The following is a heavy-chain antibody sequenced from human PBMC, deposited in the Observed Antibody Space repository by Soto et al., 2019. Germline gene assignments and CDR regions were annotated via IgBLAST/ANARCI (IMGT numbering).Heavy chain of an antibody. Sequence: ASVKVSCKASGYSFTSYGISWVRQAPGQGLEWMGWISAYNGITNYAQKLQGRVTMTTDTSTSTAYMELRSLRSDDTAVYYCARDRDYGSVAFDIWGQGTMVTVSS. J-gene: IGHJ3*02. CDR2: ISAYNGIT. CDR3: ARDRDYGSVAFDI. CDR1: GYSFTSYG. D-gene: IGHD3-10*01. V-gene: IGHV1-18*01.